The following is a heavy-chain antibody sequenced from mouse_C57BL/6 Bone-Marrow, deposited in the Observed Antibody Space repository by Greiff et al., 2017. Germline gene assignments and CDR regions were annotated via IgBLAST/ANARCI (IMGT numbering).Heavy chain of an antibody. Sequence: QVQLKQPGAELVKPGASVKLSCKASGYTFTSYWMHWVKQRPGQGLEWIGMIHPNSGSTKYNEKFKSKATLTVDKPSSTAYMQLSSLTSEDSAVYYCARMLRSNHGDYWGQGTTLTVSS. CDR3: ARMLRSNHGDY. J-gene: IGHJ2*01. D-gene: IGHD2-5*01. CDR2: IHPNSGST. CDR1: GYTFTSYW. V-gene: IGHV1-64*01.